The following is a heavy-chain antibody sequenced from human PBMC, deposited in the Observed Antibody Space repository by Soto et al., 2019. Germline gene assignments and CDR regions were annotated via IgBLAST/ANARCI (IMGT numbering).Heavy chain of an antibody. CDR3: ARETYGDYVGYFDP. J-gene: IGHJ5*02. CDR1: GDSISSYY. CDR2: LSFFGST. Sequence: SETLSLTCTVSGDSISSYYWSWIRQPPGKGLEWIGSLSFFGSTNYNPSIKSRVTLSIDTSKNQFSLRLGSVTAADTAVYYCARETYGDYVGYFDPWGQGTLVTVSS. D-gene: IGHD4-17*01. V-gene: IGHV4-59*12.